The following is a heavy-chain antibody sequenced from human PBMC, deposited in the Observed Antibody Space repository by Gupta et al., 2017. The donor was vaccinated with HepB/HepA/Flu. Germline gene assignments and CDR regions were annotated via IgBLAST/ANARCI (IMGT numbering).Heavy chain of an antibody. D-gene: IGHD5-18*01. V-gene: IGHV3-30*18. CDR1: GFPFNGYA. Sequence: QVELVESGGVVVQPGRSLRLSCAASGFPFNGYALLWVGQAAGKGLVWLAVISFDGKRKSYEDSVKGRFTISRDNAKKTLFLRMNSLRVDDMAVDYCVKDGGDTAKCNYYGMDGGGKGTTVTVSS. CDR3: VKDGGDTAKCNYYGMDG. CDR2: ISFDGKRK. J-gene: IGHJ6*04.